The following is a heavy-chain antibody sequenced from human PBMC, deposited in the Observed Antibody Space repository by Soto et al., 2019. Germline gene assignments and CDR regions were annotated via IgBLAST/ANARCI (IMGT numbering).Heavy chain of an antibody. V-gene: IGHV3-30*18. J-gene: IGHJ5*02. CDR3: AKDRVRFGELDWFDP. D-gene: IGHD3-10*01. CDR2: ISYDGSNK. Sequence: QVQLVESGGGVVQPGRSLRLSCAASGFTFSSYGMHWVRQAPGKGLEWVAVISYDGSNKYYADSVKGRFTISRDNSKNTLYLQMNSLRAEDTAVYYCAKDRVRFGELDWFDPWGQGTLVTVSS. CDR1: GFTFSSYG.